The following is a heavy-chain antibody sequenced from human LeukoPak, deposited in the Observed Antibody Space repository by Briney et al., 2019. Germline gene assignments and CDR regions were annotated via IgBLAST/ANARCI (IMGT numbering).Heavy chain of an antibody. CDR2: ISYDGSNK. D-gene: IGHD3-9*01. J-gene: IGHJ4*02. CDR3: ARSGADYDILTGYYSSYFDY. V-gene: IGHV3-30*04. CDR1: GFTFSSYA. Sequence: GSLRLSCAASGFTFSSYAMHWVRQAPGKGLEWVAVISYDGSNKYYADSVKGRFTISRDNSKNTLYLQMNSLRAEDTAVYYCARSGADYDILTGYYSSYFDYWGQGTLVTVSS.